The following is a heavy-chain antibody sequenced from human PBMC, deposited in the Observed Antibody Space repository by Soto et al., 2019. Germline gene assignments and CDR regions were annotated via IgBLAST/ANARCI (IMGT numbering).Heavy chain of an antibody. V-gene: IGHV3-23*01. CDR1: GFTFSSYA. D-gene: IGHD2-2*01. Sequence: PGGSLRLSCAASGFTFSSYAMSWVRQAPGKGLEWVSAISGSGGSTYYADSVKGRFTISRDNSKNTLYLQMNSLRAEDTAVYYCAKRLGPQNTYQPLVGYWGQGTLVTVSS. J-gene: IGHJ4*02. CDR3: AKRLGPQNTYQPLVGY. CDR2: ISGSGGST.